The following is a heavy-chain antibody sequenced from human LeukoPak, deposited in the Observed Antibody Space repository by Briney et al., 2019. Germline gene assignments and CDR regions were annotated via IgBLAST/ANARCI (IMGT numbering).Heavy chain of an antibody. CDR1: GYSISSGYF. D-gene: IGHD6-13*01. Sequence: PSETLSLTCTVSGYSISSGYFWGWIRQPPGQGLEWIGTIYNRGSTYYNASLESRVTISVDTSKNQFSLKLSSVTAADTAVYYCARAYSSSWYFNWFGPWGQGTLVTVSS. CDR3: ARAYSSSWYFNWFGP. J-gene: IGHJ5*02. CDR2: IYNRGST. V-gene: IGHV4-38-2*02.